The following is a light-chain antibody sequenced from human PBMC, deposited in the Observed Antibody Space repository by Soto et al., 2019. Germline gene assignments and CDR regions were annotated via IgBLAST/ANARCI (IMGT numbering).Light chain of an antibody. CDR3: QQYSIPGT. CDR1: RSVSSSY. Sequence: EIVLTQSPGTLSLSPGERATLSSRASRSVSSSYLAWYQQKPGPAHRLLISGACSRATGIPDRFSGRGYAIYFTLTISRLEPEDVTEYYCQQYSIPGTFGGGTKVDIK. V-gene: IGKV3-20*01. CDR2: GAC. J-gene: IGKJ4*02.